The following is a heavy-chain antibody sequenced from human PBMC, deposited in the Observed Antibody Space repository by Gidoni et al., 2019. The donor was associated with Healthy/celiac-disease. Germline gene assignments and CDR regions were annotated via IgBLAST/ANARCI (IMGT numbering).Heavy chain of an antibody. CDR2: ISAYNGNT. V-gene: IGHV1-18*01. Sequence: QVQLVQSGAEVTKPGASVKFSCKASGYTFTSYGISWVRPAPGQGLEWMGWISAYNGNTNYAQKLQGRVTMTTDTSTSTAYMELRSLRSDDTAVYYCARRVGYGDYSYYYMDVWGKGTTVTVSS. D-gene: IGHD4-17*01. CDR3: ARRVGYGDYSYYYMDV. CDR1: GYTFTSYG. J-gene: IGHJ6*03.